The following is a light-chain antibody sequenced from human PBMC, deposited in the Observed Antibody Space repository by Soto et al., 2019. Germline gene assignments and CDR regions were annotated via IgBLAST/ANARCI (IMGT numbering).Light chain of an antibody. CDR2: DVS. Sequence: QSALTQPASVSGSPGQSITISCTGTSSDIGGYKYVSWYQHHPGKAPKLMIFDVSNRPSGVSNRFSGSKSGNTASLTISGLQGEDEADYYCSSYTINSTVIFGGGTQLTVL. J-gene: IGLJ2*01. CDR3: SSYTINSTVI. CDR1: SSDIGGYKY. V-gene: IGLV2-14*03.